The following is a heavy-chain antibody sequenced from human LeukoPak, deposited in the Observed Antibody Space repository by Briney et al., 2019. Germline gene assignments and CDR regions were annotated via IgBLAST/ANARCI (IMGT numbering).Heavy chain of an antibody. Sequence: GGSLRLSCAASGVTFSSYAMSWVRQAPGKGLEWVSAISGSGGSTYYADSVKGRFTISRDNSKNTLYLQMNSLRAEDTAVYYCAKARGIVVVPAAMAFDCWGQGTLVTVSS. CDR1: GVTFSSYA. J-gene: IGHJ4*02. CDR3: AKARGIVVVPAAMAFDC. CDR2: ISGSGGST. V-gene: IGHV3-23*01. D-gene: IGHD2-2*01.